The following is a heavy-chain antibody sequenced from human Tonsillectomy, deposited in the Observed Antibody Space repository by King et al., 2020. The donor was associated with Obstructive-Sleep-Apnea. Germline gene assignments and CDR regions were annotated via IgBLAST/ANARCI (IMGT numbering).Heavy chain of an antibody. J-gene: IGHJ4*02. CDR3: ARHTPQDYYDSSGYYCGGFGDY. D-gene: IGHD3-22*01. V-gene: IGHV5-51*01. CDR1: GYSFTSYW. Sequence: QLVQSGAEVKKPGESLKISCKGSGYSFTSYWIGWVRQMPGKGLEWMGIIYPGDSDTRYSPSFQGQVTISADKSISTAYLQWSSLKASDTAMYYCARHTPQDYYDSSGYYCGGFGDYWGQGTLVTVSS. CDR2: IYPGDSDT.